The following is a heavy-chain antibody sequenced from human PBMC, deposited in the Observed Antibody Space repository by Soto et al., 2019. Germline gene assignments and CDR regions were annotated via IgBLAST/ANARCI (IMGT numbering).Heavy chain of an antibody. V-gene: IGHV1-69*06. Sequence: QAHLAKSGAEVKKPGSSVTVSCTASGGTFNSYGIIWLRQAPGPRLNGMGVIIPLYGTVNYAQKFQGRVSITADKSTSTAYMDLNSLRSDDTSVYYCVRVSVIRGVIPSHFGLWGQGTQVTVSS. CDR1: GGTFNSYG. D-gene: IGHD3-10*01. CDR2: IIPLYGTV. CDR3: VRVSVIRGVIPSHFGL. J-gene: IGHJ4*02.